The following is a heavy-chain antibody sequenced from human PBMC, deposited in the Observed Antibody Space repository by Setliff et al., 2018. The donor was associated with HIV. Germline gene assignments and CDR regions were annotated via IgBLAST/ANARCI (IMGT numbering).Heavy chain of an antibody. CDR2: IDPVDSQT. V-gene: IGHV5-10-1*01. Sequence: GESLKISCKGSGYNFLNYWISWVRQVPGKGLEWMGRIDPVDSQTTYTPSFQGHVAFSVDKSISTAYLQWRSLKASDTAMYYCASGFCNTPSCYIGVLDNWGLGTLVTVSS. CDR1: GYNFLNYW. CDR3: ASGFCNTPSCYIGVLDN. D-gene: IGHD2-2*02. J-gene: IGHJ4*02.